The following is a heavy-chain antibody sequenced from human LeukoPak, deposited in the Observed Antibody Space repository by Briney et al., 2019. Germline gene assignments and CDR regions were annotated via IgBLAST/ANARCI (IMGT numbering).Heavy chain of an antibody. J-gene: IGHJ6*03. D-gene: IGHD2-2*01. Sequence: PSETLSLTCAVSSGSINSSNWWSWVRQPPGKGLEWIGEINQSGSTNYNPSLKSRVTISVDTSKNQFSLKLSSVTAADTAVYYCARWAVPAAMDYYYYYYYMDVWGKGTTVTISS. CDR1: SGSINSSNW. CDR3: ARWAVPAAMDYYYYYYYMDV. CDR2: INQSGST. V-gene: IGHV4-4*02.